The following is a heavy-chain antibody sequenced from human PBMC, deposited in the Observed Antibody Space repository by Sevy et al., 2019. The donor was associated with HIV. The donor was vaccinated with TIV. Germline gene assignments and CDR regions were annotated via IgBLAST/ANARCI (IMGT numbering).Heavy chain of an antibody. CDR1: NGSINTYY. D-gene: IGHD5-12*01. CDR2: IYFTGTA. V-gene: IGHV4-59*01. Sequence: SETLSLTCTVSNGSINTYYWSWIRQPPGKGLEYIGYIYFTGTAIYRPSLKSRVTISVDTSKNQFYLKLSSVTAADTAVYYCARVSGGYDRYHYYYMDVWGKGTTVTVSS. J-gene: IGHJ6*03. CDR3: ARVSGGYDRYHYYYMDV.